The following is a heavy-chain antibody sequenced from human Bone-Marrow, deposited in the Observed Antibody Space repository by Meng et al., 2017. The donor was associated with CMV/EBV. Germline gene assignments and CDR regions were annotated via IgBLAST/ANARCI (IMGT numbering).Heavy chain of an antibody. J-gene: IGHJ1*01. CDR3: ARDGYYDSKVSPTRDRYFQH. CDR1: GFTFSSYA. D-gene: IGHD3-22*01. CDR2: ISYDGSNK. Sequence: GESLKISCAASGFTFSSYAMHWVRQAPGKGLEWVAVISYDGSNKYYADSVKGRFTISRDNPKNTLYLQMNSLRAEDTAVYYCARDGYYDSKVSPTRDRYFQHWGQGTLVTVSS. V-gene: IGHV3-30*04.